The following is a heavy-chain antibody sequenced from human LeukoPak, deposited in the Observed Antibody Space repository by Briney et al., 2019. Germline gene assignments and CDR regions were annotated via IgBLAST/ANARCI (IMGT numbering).Heavy chain of an antibody. V-gene: IGHV1-58*02. Sequence: TSVKVSCKASGFTFTSSAMQWVRQARGQRLEWIGWIVVGSGNTKYAQKFQERVTITRDMSTSTAYMELSSLRSEDTAVYYCAALYSSGWYWFDPWGQGTLVTVSS. J-gene: IGHJ5*02. CDR3: AALYSSGWYWFDP. D-gene: IGHD6-19*01. CDR2: IVVGSGNT. CDR1: GFTFTSSA.